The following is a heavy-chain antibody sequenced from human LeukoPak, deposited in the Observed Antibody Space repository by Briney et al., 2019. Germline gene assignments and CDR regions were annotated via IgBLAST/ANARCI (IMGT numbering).Heavy chain of an antibody. CDR2: IYYSGST. J-gene: IGHJ4*02. CDR1: GGSISSYY. Sequence: SETLSLTCTVSGGSISSYYWSWIRQPPGQGLEWIGYIYYSGSTNYNPSLKSRVTISVDTSKNPFSLKLSSVTAADTAVYYCARAAHGYDFWSGYLDWGQGTLVTVSS. V-gene: IGHV4-59*01. CDR3: ARAAHGYDFWSGYLD. D-gene: IGHD3-3*01.